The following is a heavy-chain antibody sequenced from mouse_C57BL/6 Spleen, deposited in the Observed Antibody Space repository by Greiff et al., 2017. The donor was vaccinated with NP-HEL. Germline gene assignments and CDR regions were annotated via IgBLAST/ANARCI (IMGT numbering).Heavy chain of an antibody. CDR1: GFNIKDYY. D-gene: IGHD1-1*01. J-gene: IGHJ2*01. Sequence: VQLKQSGAELVRPGASVKLSCTASGFNIKDYYMHWVTQRPEQGLEWIGRIDPEDGDTEYAPKFQGKATMTADTSSNTAYLQLSSLTSEDTAVYYCTNLPTVPLFDYWGQGTTLTVSS. CDR2: IDPEDGDT. CDR3: TNLPTVPLFDY. V-gene: IGHV14-1*01.